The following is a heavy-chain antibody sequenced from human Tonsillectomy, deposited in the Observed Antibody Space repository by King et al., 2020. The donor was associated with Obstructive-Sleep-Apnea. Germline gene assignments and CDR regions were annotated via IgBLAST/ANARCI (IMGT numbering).Heavy chain of an antibody. Sequence: DVQLVESGGGLVQSGGSLRLSCAASGFSVRSDYMTCGRQAPGKGLEWASLIDSAVSSYSAYSVKGRFTISMHSSNNTLYLQMNTLRVEDTAVYYCARGWWSDDFWSGYHGFDIWGQGTMVTVSS. V-gene: IGHV3-53*04. CDR3: ARGWWSDDFWSGYHGFDI. CDR2: IDSAVSS. CDR1: GFSVRSDY. D-gene: IGHD3-3*01. J-gene: IGHJ3*02.